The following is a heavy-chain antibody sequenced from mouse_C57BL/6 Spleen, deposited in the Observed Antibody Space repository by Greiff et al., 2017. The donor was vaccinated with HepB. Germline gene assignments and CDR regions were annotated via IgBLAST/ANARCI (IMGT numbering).Heavy chain of an antibody. CDR3: TRGTGHFDY. D-gene: IGHD4-1*01. V-gene: IGHV1-15*01. Sequence: QVHVKQSGAELVRPGASVTLSCKASGYTFTDYEMHWVKQTPVHGLEWIGAIDPETGGTAYNQKFKGKAILTADKSSSTAYMELRSLTSEDSAVYYCTRGTGHFDYWGQGTTLTVSS. CDR2: IDPETGGT. J-gene: IGHJ2*01. CDR1: GYTFTDYE.